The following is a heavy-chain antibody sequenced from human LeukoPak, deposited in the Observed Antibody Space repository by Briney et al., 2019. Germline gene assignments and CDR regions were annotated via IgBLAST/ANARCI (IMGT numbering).Heavy chain of an antibody. J-gene: IGHJ4*02. CDR3: ARGSEAAAGAFDY. Sequence: PGRSLRLSCAASGFTFRSYGMHWVRQAPGKGLERVAIVWYDGNNKYYADSVKGRFTVSRDNSKDTVSLQLNSLRAEDTAVYYCARGSEAAAGAFDYWGQGALVTVPS. CDR2: VWYDGNNK. CDR1: GFTFRSYG. D-gene: IGHD6-13*01. V-gene: IGHV3-33*01.